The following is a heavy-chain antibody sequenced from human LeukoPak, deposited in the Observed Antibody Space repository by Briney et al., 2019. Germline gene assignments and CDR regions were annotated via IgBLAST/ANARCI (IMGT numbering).Heavy chain of an antibody. CDR2: ISAYNGNT. J-gene: IGHJ2*01. V-gene: IGHV1-18*01. D-gene: IGHD2-2*02. Sequence: ASVKVSCKASGYTFTSYGISWVRQAPGQGLEWMGWISAYNGNTNYAQKLQGRVTMTTDTSTSTAYMELRSLRSDDTAVYYCARRAYCSSTSCYNWYFDLWGRGTLVTVSS. CDR1: GYTFTSYG. CDR3: ARRAYCSSTSCYNWYFDL.